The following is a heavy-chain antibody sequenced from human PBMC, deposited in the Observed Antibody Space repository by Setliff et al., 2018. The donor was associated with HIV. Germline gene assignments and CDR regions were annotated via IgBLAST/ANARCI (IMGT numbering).Heavy chain of an antibody. CDR2: IKSKTDGGTT. CDR1: GFTLNHAW. Sequence: GGSLRLSCAASGFTLNHAWMSWVRQAPGKGLEWVGRIKSKTDGGTTDYAAPVKGRFTISRDDSKNTLYLQMNSLKIEDTAVYYCTTGTRLVDWGQGALVTVSS. V-gene: IGHV3-15*01. D-gene: IGHD2-21*01. CDR3: TTGTRLVD. J-gene: IGHJ4*02.